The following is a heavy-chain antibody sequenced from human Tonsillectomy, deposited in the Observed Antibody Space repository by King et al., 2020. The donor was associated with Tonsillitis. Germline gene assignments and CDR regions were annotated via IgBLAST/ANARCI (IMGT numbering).Heavy chain of an antibody. V-gene: IGHV4-59*01. Sequence: VQLQESGPGLVKPSETLSLTCTVSGGSISSFYWSWIRQPPGKGLEWIGFIYYSGSTNYSPSLKSRVTISLDTSKNQFSLKLTSVTAADTAVYFCARGDYGTLGFDYWGHGTLVPVSS. D-gene: IGHD3-16*01. CDR1: GGSISSFY. J-gene: IGHJ4*01. CDR3: ARGDYGTLGFDY. CDR2: IYYSGST.